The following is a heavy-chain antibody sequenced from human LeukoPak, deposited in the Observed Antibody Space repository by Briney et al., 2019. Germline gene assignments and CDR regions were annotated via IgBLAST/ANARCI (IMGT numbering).Heavy chain of an antibody. J-gene: IGHJ5*02. CDR1: GFTCSSYS. V-gene: IGHV3-48*01. D-gene: IGHD6-19*01. CDR2: ISSSSSNI. Sequence: GGSMRLSCAACGFTCSSYSMNWLRQARGKGMEWVSYISSSSSNIYYEDSVKGRFTISRDNAKNSLYLQMNSLRAEDTGVYYCARDGSSGWTYNWFDPWGQGTLVTVSS. CDR3: ARDGSSGWTYNWFDP.